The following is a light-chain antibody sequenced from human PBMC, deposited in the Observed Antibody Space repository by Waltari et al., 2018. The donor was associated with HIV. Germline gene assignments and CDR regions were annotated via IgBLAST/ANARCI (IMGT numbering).Light chain of an antibody. CDR2: STY. Sequence: QTVVTQEPSFSVSPGGTVTLTCALNSDSVSINYYPGWFQQTPGQAPRTLISSTYSRSSGVPDRFSGSIRGNKAALTITGAQADDDSVYFCALYMTGAKWVFGGGTKLTVL. CDR1: SDSVSINYY. J-gene: IGLJ3*02. V-gene: IGLV8-61*01. CDR3: ALYMTGAKWV.